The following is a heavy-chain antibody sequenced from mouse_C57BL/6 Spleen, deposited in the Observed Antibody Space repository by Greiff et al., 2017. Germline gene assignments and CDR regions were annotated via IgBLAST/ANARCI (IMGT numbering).Heavy chain of an antibody. CDR2: ISNLAYSI. V-gene: IGHV5-15*01. CDR1: GFTFSDYG. Sequence: EVKLVESGGGLVQPGGSLKLSCAASGFTFSDYGMAWVRQAPRKGPEWVAFISNLAYSIYYADTVTGRFTIARENAKNTLYLEMSRLRSEDTAMYYCARQSLITPYAMDYWGQGTSVTVSS. D-gene: IGHD1-1*01. CDR3: ARQSLITPYAMDY. J-gene: IGHJ4*01.